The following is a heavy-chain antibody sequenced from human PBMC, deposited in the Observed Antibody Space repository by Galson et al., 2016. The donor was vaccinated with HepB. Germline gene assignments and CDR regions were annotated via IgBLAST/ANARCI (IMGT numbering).Heavy chain of an antibody. J-gene: IGHJ4*02. CDR1: GGSISSGDSY. CDR3: ARHVTGRYIGQLTHYFDL. Sequence: SETLSLTCTVSGGSISSGDSYWGWIRQTPGKGLEWIGSIYYTGSGSTYYNPSLRSRVTLSVDTSKTQFSLELSSVTAADTAVYYCARHVTGRYIGQLTHYFDLWGQGSLVTVSS. CDR2: IYYTGSGST. V-gene: IGHV4-39*01. D-gene: IGHD5-12*01.